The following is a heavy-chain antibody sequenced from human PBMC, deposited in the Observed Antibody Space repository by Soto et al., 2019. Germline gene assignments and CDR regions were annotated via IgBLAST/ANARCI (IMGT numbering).Heavy chain of an antibody. CDR1: GLSVSNSY. CDR2: VYSTGST. D-gene: IGHD6-19*01. Sequence: GGSLSLSCAASGLSVSNSYMNWVRQAPGKGLEWVSLVYSTGSTYYAGSGKGRFTISRDNSKNTLYLQIDSLRVEDTAVYYCARGRGIVAAYFDYWGQGTLVTVSS. CDR3: ARGRGIVAAYFDY. J-gene: IGHJ4*02. V-gene: IGHV3-66*01.